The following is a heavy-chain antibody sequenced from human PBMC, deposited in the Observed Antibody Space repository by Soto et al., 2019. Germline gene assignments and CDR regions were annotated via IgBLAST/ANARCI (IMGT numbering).Heavy chain of an antibody. V-gene: IGHV1-2*02. Sequence: QVQLVQSGAEVKKPGASVKVSCKASGYTFTGYYMHWVRQAPGQGLEWMGWINPNSGGTNYAQKFQDRVTMTRDASISTAYMQLTRLTSDDTAVYYCARGTGSSWFDPWGQGTLVAVSS. CDR3: ARGTGSSWFDP. CDR2: INPNSGGT. CDR1: GYTFTGYY. D-gene: IGHD3-10*01. J-gene: IGHJ5*02.